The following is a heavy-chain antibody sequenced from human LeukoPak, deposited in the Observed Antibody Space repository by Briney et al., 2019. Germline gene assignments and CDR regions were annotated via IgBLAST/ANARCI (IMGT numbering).Heavy chain of an antibody. CDR1: GFTFIDYD. D-gene: IGHD6-19*01. V-gene: IGHV3-13*01. CDR3: ARGGIQVSGIDEFDY. Sequence: QPGGSLRLSCAASGFTFIDYDTHWVRQVIGKGLEWVSAIGIRGDTHYSGSVKGRFTISRENAESSLYLQMNSLRAEDTAVYYCARGGIQVSGIDEFDYWGQGTLVTVSS. J-gene: IGHJ4*02. CDR2: IGIRGDT.